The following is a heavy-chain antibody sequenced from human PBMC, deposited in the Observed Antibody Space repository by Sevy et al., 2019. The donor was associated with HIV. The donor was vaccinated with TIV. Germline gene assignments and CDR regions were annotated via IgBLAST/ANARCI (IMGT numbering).Heavy chain of an antibody. Sequence: SETLSLTCAVYGGSFSGYYWSWIRQPPGKGLEWIGEINHSGSTNYNPSLKSGVTISGDTSKNQFSLKLSSVTAADTAVYYCARHCSSTSCSHAFDIWGQGTMVTVSS. D-gene: IGHD2-2*01. J-gene: IGHJ3*02. CDR2: INHSGST. CDR1: GGSFSGYY. CDR3: ARHCSSTSCSHAFDI. V-gene: IGHV4-34*01.